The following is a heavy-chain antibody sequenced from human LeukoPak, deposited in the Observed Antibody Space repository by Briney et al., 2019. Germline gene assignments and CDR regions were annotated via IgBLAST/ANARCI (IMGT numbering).Heavy chain of an antibody. CDR3: AKSGPAAGRPDAFDI. J-gene: IGHJ3*02. D-gene: IGHD2-2*01. Sequence: SETLSLTCTLSGGSVTTSSFYWAWIRQPPGKGLECIGTIYYSGITYYHSSLKSRFTKTVDTSKNQFSLRLNSVTAADTAVYFCAKSGPAAGRPDAFDIWGQGTMVTVSS. CDR2: IYYSGIT. CDR1: GGSVTTSSFY. V-gene: IGHV4-39*07.